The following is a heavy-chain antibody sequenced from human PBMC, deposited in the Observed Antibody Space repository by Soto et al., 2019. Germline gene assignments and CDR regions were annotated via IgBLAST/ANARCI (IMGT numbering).Heavy chain of an antibody. Sequence: YWIGWVRQMPGKGLEWIGYIYYSGSTYYNPSLKSRVTISVDTSKNQFSLKLSSVTAADTAVYYCARADYGGNSGLDYWGQGTLVTVSS. D-gene: IGHD4-17*01. J-gene: IGHJ4*02. CDR2: IYYSGST. CDR1: Y. V-gene: IGHV4-31*02. CDR3: ARADYGGNSGLDY.